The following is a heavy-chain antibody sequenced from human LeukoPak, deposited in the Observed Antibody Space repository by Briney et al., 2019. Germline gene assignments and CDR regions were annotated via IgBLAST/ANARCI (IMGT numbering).Heavy chain of an antibody. J-gene: IGHJ6*02. CDR3: ARVPVIQYYYGMDV. V-gene: IGHV1-2*02. D-gene: IGHD3-16*02. CDR1: GYTFTGYY. Sequence: ASVKVSCKASGYTFTGYYMHWVRQAPGQGLEWMGWINPNSGGTNYAQKLQGRVTMTRDTSISTAYMELSRLRSDDTAVYYCARVPVIQYYYGMDVWGQGTTVTVSS. CDR2: INPNSGGT.